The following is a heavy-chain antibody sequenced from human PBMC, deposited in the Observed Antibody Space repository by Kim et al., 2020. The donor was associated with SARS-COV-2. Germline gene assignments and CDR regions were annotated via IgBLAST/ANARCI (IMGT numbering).Heavy chain of an antibody. D-gene: IGHD6-13*01. CDR1: GCTFSSYA. V-gene: IGHV3-30-3*01. Sequence: GGSLRLSCAASGCTFSSYAMHWVRQAPGKGLEWVAVISYDGSNKYYADSVKGRFTISRDNSKNTLYLQMNSLRAEDTAVYYCAREDSSRQFDYWGQGTLVTVSS. CDR2: ISYDGSNK. CDR3: AREDSSRQFDY. J-gene: IGHJ4*02.